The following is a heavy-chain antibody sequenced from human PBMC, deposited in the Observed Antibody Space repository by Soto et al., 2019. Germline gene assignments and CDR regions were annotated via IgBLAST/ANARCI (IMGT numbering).Heavy chain of an antibody. CDR1: GYIFVNYG. Sequence: QVQLVQSGDEVKKPGASVKVSCKASGYIFVNYGIAWVRQAPGQGLEWMGWISPYTGNTHSASKVQGRLTMTTDTSTSTAYMDLGRLTSDDTAVYYFVMVDNYVTPTPQDVWGQGTTVTVSS. J-gene: IGHJ6*02. D-gene: IGHD3-16*01. CDR2: ISPYTGNT. V-gene: IGHV1-18*01. CDR3: VMVDNYVTPTPQDV.